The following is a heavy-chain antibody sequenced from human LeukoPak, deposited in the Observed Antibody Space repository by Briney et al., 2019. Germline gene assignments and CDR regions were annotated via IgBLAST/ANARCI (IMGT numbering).Heavy chain of an antibody. CDR1: GFTFSSYE. D-gene: IGHD3-22*01. Sequence: GGSLRLSCAASGFTFSSYEMNWVRQAPGKGLEWVSYISNSGSTIYYADSVKGRFTISRDNAKNSLYLQMNSLRAEDTAMYYCVFDSSGYLSRSLPPYFDSWGQGTLVTVSS. CDR2: ISNSGSTI. J-gene: IGHJ4*02. CDR3: VFDSSGYLSRSLPPYFDS. V-gene: IGHV3-48*03.